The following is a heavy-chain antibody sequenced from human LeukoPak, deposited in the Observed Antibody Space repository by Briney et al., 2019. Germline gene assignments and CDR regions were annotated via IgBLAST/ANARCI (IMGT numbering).Heavy chain of an antibody. Sequence: GGSLRLSCAASGFTFSSYWMHWVRQAPGKGLVWVSRINTDGSSTNYADSVKGRFTISRDNAKNTLYLQMNSLRAEDTAVYYCATDRSSIAVRPHWGQGTLVTVSS. D-gene: IGHD6-6*01. J-gene: IGHJ4*02. V-gene: IGHV3-74*01. CDR3: ATDRSSIAVRPH. CDR2: INTDGSST. CDR1: GFTFSSYW.